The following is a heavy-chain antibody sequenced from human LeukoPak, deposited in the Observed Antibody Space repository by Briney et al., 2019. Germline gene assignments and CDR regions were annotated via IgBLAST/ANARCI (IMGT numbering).Heavy chain of an antibody. V-gene: IGHV3-7*01. CDR1: GFTFSSYW. D-gene: IGHD3-22*01. CDR3: ARKSATMNAAFDY. CDR2: IKQDGSEK. Sequence: GGSLRLSCAASGFTFSSYWMSWVRQAPGKGLEWVANIKQDGSEKYYVDSVKGRFTISRDNAKNSLYLQMNSLRAEDTAVYYCARKSATMNAAFDYWGQGTLVTVSS. J-gene: IGHJ4*02.